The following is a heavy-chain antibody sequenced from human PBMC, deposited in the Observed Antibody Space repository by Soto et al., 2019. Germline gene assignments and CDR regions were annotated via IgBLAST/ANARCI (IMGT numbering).Heavy chain of an antibody. J-gene: IGHJ6*02. V-gene: IGHV5-10-1*01. CDR3: ARQEVVATKDYYYYGMDV. CDR1: GYSFTSYW. Sequence: GETLKISCKGSGYSFTSYWISWVRQMPGKGLEWMGRIDPSDSYTNYSPSFQGHVTISADKSISTAYLQWSSLKASDTAMYYCARQEVVATKDYYYYGMDVWGQGTTVTVPS. D-gene: IGHD5-12*01. CDR2: IDPSDSYT.